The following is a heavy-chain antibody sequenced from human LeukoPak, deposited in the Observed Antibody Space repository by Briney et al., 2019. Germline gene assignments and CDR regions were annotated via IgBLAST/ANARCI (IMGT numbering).Heavy chain of an antibody. CDR1: GFTFSSYG. J-gene: IGHJ4*02. V-gene: IGHV3-30*18. CDR3: AKDPGPLYYYDSSGPTRY. D-gene: IGHD3-22*01. Sequence: GRSLRLSCAASGFTFSSYGMHWVRQAPGKGLEWVAVISYDGSNKYYADSVKGRFTISRDNSKNTLYLQVNSPRAEDTAVYYCAKDPGPLYYYDSSGPTRYWGQGTLVTVSS. CDR2: ISYDGSNK.